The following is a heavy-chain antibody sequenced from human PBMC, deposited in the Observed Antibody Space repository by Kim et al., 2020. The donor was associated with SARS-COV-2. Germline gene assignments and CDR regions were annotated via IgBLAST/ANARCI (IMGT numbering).Heavy chain of an antibody. J-gene: IGHJ5*02. D-gene: IGHD2-2*02. CDR3: AREESSYNCSSTSCYTYNWFDP. Sequence: ASVKVSCKASGYTFTGYYMHWVRQAPGQGLEWMGWINPNSGGTNYAQKFQGRVTMTRDTSISTAYMELSRLRSDDTAVYYCAREESSYNCSSTSCYTYNWFDPWGQGTLVTVSS. CDR2: INPNSGGT. CDR1: GYTFTGYY. V-gene: IGHV1-2*02.